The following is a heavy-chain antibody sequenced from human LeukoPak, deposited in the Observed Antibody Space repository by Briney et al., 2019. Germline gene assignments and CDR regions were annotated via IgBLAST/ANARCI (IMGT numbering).Heavy chain of an antibody. CDR1: GGSISSGSYY. Sequence: SETLSLTCTVSGGSISSGSYYWSWIRQPAGKGLEWIGRIYTSGSTNYNPSLKSRVTMSVDTSKNQFSLKLSSVTAADTAVYYCARDTYYYDSSGYSQFFYWGQGTLVTVSS. V-gene: IGHV4-61*02. CDR2: IYTSGST. CDR3: ARDTYYYDSSGYSQFFY. J-gene: IGHJ4*02. D-gene: IGHD3-22*01.